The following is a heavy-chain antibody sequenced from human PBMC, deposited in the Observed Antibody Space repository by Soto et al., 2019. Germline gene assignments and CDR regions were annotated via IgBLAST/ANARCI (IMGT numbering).Heavy chain of an antibody. CDR3: ARGDGYNSGVFDY. V-gene: IGHV1-69*13. CDR2: IIPIFGTA. J-gene: IGHJ4*02. CDR1: GGTFSSYA. Sequence: AASVKVSCKASGGTFSSYAISWVRQAPGQGLEWMGGIIPIFGTANYAQKFQGRVTITADESTSTAYMELSSLRSEDTAVYYCARGDGYNSGVFDYWGQGTLVTVSS. D-gene: IGHD5-12*01.